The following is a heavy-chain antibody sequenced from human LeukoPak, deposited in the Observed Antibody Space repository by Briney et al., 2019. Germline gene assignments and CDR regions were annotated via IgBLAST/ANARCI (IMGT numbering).Heavy chain of an antibody. CDR3: ARDSGLVVVTAWNWFDP. Sequence: GGSLRLSCAASGFTFSSYSMNWVRQAPGKGLEWVSYISSSSSTIYYADSVKGRFTISRDNAKNSLYLQMNSLRAEDTAVYYCARDSGLVVVTAWNWFDPWGQGTLVTVSS. CDR1: GFTFSSYS. CDR2: ISSSSSTI. V-gene: IGHV3-48*01. J-gene: IGHJ5*02. D-gene: IGHD2-21*02.